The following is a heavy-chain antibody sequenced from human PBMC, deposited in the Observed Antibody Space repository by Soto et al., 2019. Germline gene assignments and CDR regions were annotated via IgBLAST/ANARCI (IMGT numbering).Heavy chain of an antibody. Sequence: PSETLSLTCTVSGGSISSGGYYWSWIRQHPGKGLEWIGYIYYSGSTYYNPSLKSRVTISVDTSKNQFSLKLSSVTAADTAVYYCARGLCSPHELSLCRTPFDYWGQGTLVTVSS. D-gene: IGHD3-16*02. CDR1: GGSISSGGYY. CDR2: IYYSGST. V-gene: IGHV4-31*03. J-gene: IGHJ5*01. CDR3: ARGLCSPHELSLCRTPFDY.